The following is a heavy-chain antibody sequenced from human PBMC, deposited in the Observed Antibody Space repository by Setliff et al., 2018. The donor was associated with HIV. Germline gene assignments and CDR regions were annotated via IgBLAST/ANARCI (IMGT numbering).Heavy chain of an antibody. CDR2: IYYSGST. J-gene: IGHJ5*02. CDR3: ARLRGSYDFSNWFDP. D-gene: IGHD3-3*01. V-gene: IGHV4-59*11. CDR1: GGSIRSHY. Sequence: SETLSLTCTVSGGSIRSHYWSWIRQPPGKRLEWIGYIYYSGSTNYNPSLKSRVTISVDTAKNQFSLKLGSVTAADTAVYYCARLRGSYDFSNWFDPWGQGTQVTVSS.